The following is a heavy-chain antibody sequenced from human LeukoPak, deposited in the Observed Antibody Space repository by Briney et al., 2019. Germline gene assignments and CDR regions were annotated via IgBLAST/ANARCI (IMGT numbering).Heavy chain of an antibody. Sequence: SETLSLTCTVSGVSISSGSYYWRWIRQPAGKGLEWIVRLYSSGSTNYNPSLKSRVTISVDTSKNQFSLSLSSVTAADTAVYYCARNYDSSGPLDWGQGTLVTVSS. D-gene: IGHD3-22*01. CDR3: ARNYDSSGPLD. J-gene: IGHJ4*02. CDR2: LYSSGST. V-gene: IGHV4-61*02. CDR1: GVSISSGSYY.